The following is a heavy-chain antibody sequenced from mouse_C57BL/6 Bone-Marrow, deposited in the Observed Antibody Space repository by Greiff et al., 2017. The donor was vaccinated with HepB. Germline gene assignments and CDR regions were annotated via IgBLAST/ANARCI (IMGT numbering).Heavy chain of an antibody. D-gene: IGHD1-1*01. J-gene: IGHJ3*01. V-gene: IGHV2-6*03. CDR2: ICSDGST. Sequence: QVQLKESGPGLVAPSQCLSITCPVSGFSFISYGLHWVRQPLGKGLEWLVVICSDGSTTYNSALNSSLSIRKDNSKSQVFLKMNSLQTDDTAIYYTARSNFGSSSRFAYRGHGTLIRVSA. CDR3: ARSNFGSSSRFAY. CDR1: GFSFISYG.